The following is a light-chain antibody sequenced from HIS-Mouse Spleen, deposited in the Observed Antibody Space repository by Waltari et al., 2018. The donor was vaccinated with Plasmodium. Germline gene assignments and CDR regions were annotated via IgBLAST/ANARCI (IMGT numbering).Light chain of an antibody. J-gene: IGLJ3*02. V-gene: IGLV3-10*01. CDR1: ALPTKY. Sequence: SYELTQPPSVSVSPGQTARITCSGDALPTKYAYLYQQKSGQAPVLAIDEDSKRPSGIPERFSGSSSGTMATLTISGAQVEDEADYYCYSTDSSGNHRVFGGGTKLTVL. CDR2: EDS. CDR3: YSTDSSGNHRV.